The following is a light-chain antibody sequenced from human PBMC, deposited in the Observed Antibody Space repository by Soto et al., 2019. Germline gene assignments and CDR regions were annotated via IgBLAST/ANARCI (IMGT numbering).Light chain of an antibody. V-gene: IGLV2-14*01. CDR3: STYTSITTRV. J-gene: IGLJ3*02. CDR2: EVS. CDR1: SSDVGSYNY. Sequence: QAVVTQPASVSGSPGQSITISCTGTSSDVGSYNYASWYQQDPGKAPKLMIYEVSNRLSGVSNRFSGSKSGNTASLTISGLQAEDEANCYCSTYTSITTRVFGGGTHLTVL.